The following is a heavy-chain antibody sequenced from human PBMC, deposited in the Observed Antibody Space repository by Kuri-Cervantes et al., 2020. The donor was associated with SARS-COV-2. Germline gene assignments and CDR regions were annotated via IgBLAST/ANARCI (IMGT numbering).Heavy chain of an antibody. CDR3: ARGASYGDFDY. V-gene: IGHV4-59*01. CDR2: IYYSGST. Sequence: SETLSLTCTISGGSISSYYWSWIRQPPGKGLEWIGYIYYSGSTNYNPSLKSRVTISVDTSKNQFSLKLSSVTAADTAVYYCARGASYGDFDYWGQGTLVTVSS. CDR1: GGSISSYY. D-gene: IGHD4-17*01. J-gene: IGHJ4*02.